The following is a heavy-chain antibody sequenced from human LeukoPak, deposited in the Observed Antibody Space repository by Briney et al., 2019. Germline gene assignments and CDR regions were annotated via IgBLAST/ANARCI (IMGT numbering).Heavy chain of an antibody. V-gene: IGHV3-30*02. CDR1: GFTFSSYG. CDR3: AKDLEEWEFLWLKPRGVSSMDV. Sequence: PGGSLRLSCAASGFTFSSYGMHWVRQAPGKGLEWVAFIRYDGSNKYYADSVKGRFTISRDNSKNTLYLQMNSLRAEDTAVYYCAKDLEEWEFLWLKPRGVSSMDVWGKGTTVIVST. J-gene: IGHJ6*04. D-gene: IGHD6-19*01. CDR2: IRYDGSNK.